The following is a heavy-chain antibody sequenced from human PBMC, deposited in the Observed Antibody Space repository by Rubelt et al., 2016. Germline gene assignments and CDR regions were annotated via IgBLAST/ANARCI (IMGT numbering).Heavy chain of an antibody. D-gene: IGHD4-17*01. CDR3: FTGGYGDRGVSVF. Sequence: EVQLVESGGGLEKPGGSLRLSCAASGFTFTNAWMTWVRQAPGKGLEWVGRIKTKSNGATTEYAAPVKGRFTISRDDSKDTVYLQMSGLKTEDTGVYYCFTGGYGDRGVSVFWGQGTLVIVSS. J-gene: IGHJ4*02. V-gene: IGHV3-15*01. CDR2: IKTKSNGATT. CDR1: GFTFTNAW.